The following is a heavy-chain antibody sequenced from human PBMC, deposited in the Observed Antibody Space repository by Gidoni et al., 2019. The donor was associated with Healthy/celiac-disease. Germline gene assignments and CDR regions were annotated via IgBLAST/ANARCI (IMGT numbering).Heavy chain of an antibody. CDR2: INPNSGGT. CDR1: GYTFTGYY. D-gene: IGHD3-10*01. J-gene: IGHJ3*02. Sequence: QVQLVQSGAGGKKTGASGKVSCKAYGYTFTGYYMDWVRQAPGQGLEWMGRINPNSGGTNYAQKFQGRVTMTRDTSISTAYMELSRLRSDDTAVYYCATELPWAFDIWGQGTMVTVSS. V-gene: IGHV1-2*06. CDR3: ATELPWAFDI.